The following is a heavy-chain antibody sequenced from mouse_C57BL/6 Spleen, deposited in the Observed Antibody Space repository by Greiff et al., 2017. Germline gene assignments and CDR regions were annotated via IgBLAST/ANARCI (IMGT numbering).Heavy chain of an antibody. Sequence: VQLQQPGAELVKPGASVQLSCKASGYTFTSYWMHWVKQRPGRGLEWLGRIDPNSGGTKYNEKFKSKATLTVDKPSSTAYMQLSSLTSEDSAVYYCARRAMDDWGQGTSVTVSS. J-gene: IGHJ4*01. CDR1: GYTFTSYW. V-gene: IGHV1-72*01. CDR2: IDPNSGGT. CDR3: ARRAMDD.